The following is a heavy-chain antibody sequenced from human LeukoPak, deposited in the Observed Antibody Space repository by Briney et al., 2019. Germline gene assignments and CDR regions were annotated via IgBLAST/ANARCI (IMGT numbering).Heavy chain of an antibody. CDR1: GDSMRSFY. J-gene: IGHJ4*02. CDR3: ARDQGYDGRGSGSPW. Sequence: SETLSLTCTVSGDSMRSFYWSFIRQPAGKGLEWIGRIHTSGTTWYNASLKSRVAMSVDTSKNQFSLRLTSVTAADTAVYYCARDQGYDGRGSGSPWWGQGTLVTVSS. V-gene: IGHV4-4*07. CDR2: IHTSGTT. D-gene: IGHD3-10*01.